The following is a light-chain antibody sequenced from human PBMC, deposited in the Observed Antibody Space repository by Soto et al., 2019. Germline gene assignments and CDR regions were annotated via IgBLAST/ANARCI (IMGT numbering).Light chain of an antibody. Sequence: QSALTQPASVSGSPGQSITISCTGTSSDIGGYNSVSWYQQHPGKAPKLVIYAVSNRPSGVSSRFSGSKSGNTASLTMSGLQAEDEATYYCGTWDSTLTAYVFGTGTKVTVL. CDR1: SSDIGGYNS. CDR2: AVS. J-gene: IGLJ1*01. V-gene: IGLV2-14*01. CDR3: GTWDSTLTAYV.